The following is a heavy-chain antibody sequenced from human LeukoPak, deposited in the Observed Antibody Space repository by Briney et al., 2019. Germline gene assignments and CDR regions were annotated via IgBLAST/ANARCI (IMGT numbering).Heavy chain of an antibody. Sequence: GASVSVSCKASGYTFTRYYMHWVRQAPGQGLEWMGWINPNSGGTNYAQKFQGRVTMTRYTSISTAYMELSRLRSDDTAVYYCARTMVRGVGLNNWFDPWGQGTLVTVSS. CDR1: GYTFTRYY. D-gene: IGHD3-10*01. CDR2: INPNSGGT. V-gene: IGHV1-2*02. J-gene: IGHJ5*02. CDR3: ARTMVRGVGLNNWFDP.